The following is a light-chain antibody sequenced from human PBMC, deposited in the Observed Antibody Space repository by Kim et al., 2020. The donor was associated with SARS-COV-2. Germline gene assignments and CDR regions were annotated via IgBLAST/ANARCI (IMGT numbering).Light chain of an antibody. J-gene: IGLJ3*02. CDR2: YDS. CDR3: QVWDSSSDHPV. V-gene: IGLV3-21*04. CDR1: NIGSKS. Sequence: GPGKTARITWGGNNIGSKSVHWYQQKPGQAPVLVIYYDSDRPSGIPERFSGSNSGNTATLTISRVEAGDEADYYCQVWDSSSDHPVFGGGTQLTV.